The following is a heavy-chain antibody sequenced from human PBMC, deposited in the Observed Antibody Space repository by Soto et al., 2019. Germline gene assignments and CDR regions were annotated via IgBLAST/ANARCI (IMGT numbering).Heavy chain of an antibody. D-gene: IGHD1-20*01. CDR3: VYQRDFRGRGH. V-gene: IGHV3-15*07. CDR2: VYGGGGTRR. CDR1: GMYFPHAY. Sequence: DVRLVESAGGLVRPGGSLRLSCEVSGMYFPHAYMNWVRQAPGKGLEWVGRVYGGGGTRREHAVPGRDRFSITRDESKNTIYRQMDSLSIEDTAIYFCVYQRDFRGRGHWGRGALVTVSS. J-gene: IGHJ4*02.